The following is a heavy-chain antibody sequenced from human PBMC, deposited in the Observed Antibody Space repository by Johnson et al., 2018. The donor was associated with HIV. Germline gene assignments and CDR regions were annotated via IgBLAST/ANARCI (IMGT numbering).Heavy chain of an antibody. Sequence: VQLVESGGGVVRPGGSLRLSCAASGFTFDDYGMSWVRQAPGKGLEWVSGLNWNGGSTGYADSVKGRFTLSRDNAKNSLYLQMNSLRAEDTAVYYCAREVDYAVNTQHLDAFDIWGQGTMVTVSS. CDR1: GFTFDDYG. D-gene: IGHD4-17*01. V-gene: IGHV3-20*04. CDR3: AREVDYAVNTQHLDAFDI. J-gene: IGHJ3*02. CDR2: LNWNGGST.